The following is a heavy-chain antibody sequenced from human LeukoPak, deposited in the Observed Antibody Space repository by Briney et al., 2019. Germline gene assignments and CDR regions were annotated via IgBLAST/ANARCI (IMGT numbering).Heavy chain of an antibody. V-gene: IGHV3-53*01. CDR2: IYGGGST. CDR1: GFTVSTNY. D-gene: IGHD3-22*01. CDR3: ARAPGLLRYAFDF. Sequence: GGSLRLSCAASGFTVSTNYVSWVRQAPGKGLEWVSVIYGGGSTYYADSVKGRFTISRDNSKNTLYLQMNSLRAEDTAVYYCARAPGLLRYAFDFWGQGTMVTVSS. J-gene: IGHJ3*01.